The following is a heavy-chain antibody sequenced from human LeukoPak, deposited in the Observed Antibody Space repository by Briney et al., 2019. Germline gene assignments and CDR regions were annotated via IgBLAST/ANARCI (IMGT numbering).Heavy chain of an antibody. V-gene: IGHV1-8*01. CDR3: ARGKVGRRDGYNPFDY. J-gene: IGHJ4*02. D-gene: IGHD5-24*01. CDR1: GYTFTSYD. CDR2: MNPNSGNT. Sequence: ASVKVSCKASGYTFTSYDINWVRQATGQGLEWMGWMNPNSGNTGYAQKFQGRVTMTRNTSISTAYMELSSLRSEDTAVYYCARGKVGRRDGYNPFDYWGQGTLVTVSS.